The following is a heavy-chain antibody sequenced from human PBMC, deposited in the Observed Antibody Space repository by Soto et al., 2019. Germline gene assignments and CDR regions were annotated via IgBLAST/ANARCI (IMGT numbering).Heavy chain of an antibody. CDR2: ISYDGSNK. CDR1: GFTFSSYA. CDR3: ARFTVATIDYYYYGMYV. V-gene: IGHV3-30-3*01. J-gene: IGHJ6*02. Sequence: TGGSLRLSCAASGFTFSSYAMHWVRQAPGKGLEWVAVISYDGSNKYYADSVKGRFTISRDNSKNTLYLQMNSLRAEDTAVYYCARFTVATIDYYYYGMYVWGQGTTVPVSS. D-gene: IGHD5-12*01.